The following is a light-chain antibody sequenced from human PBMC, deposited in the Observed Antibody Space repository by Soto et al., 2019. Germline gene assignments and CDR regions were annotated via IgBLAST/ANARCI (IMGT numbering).Light chain of an antibody. CDR3: QQSYSTLIT. CDR1: QNIDTW. Sequence: DIQMTQSPSTLSASVGDRVSFTCRASQNIDTWLACYQQKPGKAPKLLIYQAPKLEIGVPSRFSGSGSGTVFTLTISRLEPEDFATYYCQQSYSTLITSGQGTRLEI. CDR2: QAP. V-gene: IGKV1-5*03. J-gene: IGKJ5*01.